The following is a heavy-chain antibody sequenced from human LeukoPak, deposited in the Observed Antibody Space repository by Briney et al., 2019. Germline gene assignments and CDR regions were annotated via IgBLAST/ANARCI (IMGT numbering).Heavy chain of an antibody. J-gene: IGHJ5*02. CDR3: ARAPLGYLNWFDP. D-gene: IGHD5-12*01. V-gene: IGHV4-59*01. Sequence: PSETLSLTCTVSGGSISSYYWSWIRQPPGKGLEWIGYIYYSGSTNYNPSLKSRVTISVDTSKNQFSLKLSSVTAADTAVYYCARAPLGYLNWFDPWGQGTLVTVSS. CDR1: GGSISSYY. CDR2: IYYSGST.